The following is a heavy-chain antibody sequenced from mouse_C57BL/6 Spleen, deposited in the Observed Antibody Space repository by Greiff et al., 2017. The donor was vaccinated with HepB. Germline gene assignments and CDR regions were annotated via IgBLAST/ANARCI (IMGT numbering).Heavy chain of an antibody. CDR3: AKGDWYFDV. J-gene: IGHJ1*03. V-gene: IGHV5-17*01. CDR1: GFTFSDYG. Sequence: EVKLVESGGGLVKPGGSLKLSCAASGFTFSDYGMHWVRQAPEKGLEWVAYISSGSSPIYYADTVKVRFTISRENAKNTLFLQMTSLRSEDTAMYYCAKGDWYFDVWGTGTTVTVSS. CDR2: ISSGSSPI.